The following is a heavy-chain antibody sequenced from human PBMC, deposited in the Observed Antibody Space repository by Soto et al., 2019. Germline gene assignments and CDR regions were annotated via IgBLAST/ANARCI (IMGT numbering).Heavy chain of an antibody. Sequence: HVQLVESGGGVVQPGGSLTLSCTTSGFTFRNYGMHWVRQAPGKGLEWAAVISYDGSTAHYADSVRGRFTIYRDNSKNTISLQMNSLRAEDSAVYYCEKECTEHSSKWYFRRWGQGTLVTVSS. V-gene: IGHV3-30*18. CDR2: ISYDGSTA. D-gene: IGHD6-13*01. J-gene: IGHJ4*02. CDR1: GFTFRNYG. CDR3: EKECTEHSSKWYFRR.